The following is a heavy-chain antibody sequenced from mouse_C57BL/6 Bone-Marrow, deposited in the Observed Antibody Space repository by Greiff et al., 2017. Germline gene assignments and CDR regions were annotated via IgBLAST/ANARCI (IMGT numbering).Heavy chain of an antibody. CDR3: AKAAQATRADY. V-gene: IGHV1-7*01. CDR1: GYTFTSYW. CDR2: INPSSGYT. J-gene: IGHJ2*01. D-gene: IGHD3-2*02. Sequence: QVQLQQSGAELAKPGASVKLSCKASGYTFTSYWMHWVKQRPGQGLEWIGYINPSSGYTKYNQKFKDKATLTADKSSSTAYMQLSSLTYEDSAGDYCAKAAQATRADYWGQGTTLTVSS.